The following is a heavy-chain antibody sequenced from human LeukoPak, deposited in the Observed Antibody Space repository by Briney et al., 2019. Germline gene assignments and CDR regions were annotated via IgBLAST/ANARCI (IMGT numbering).Heavy chain of an antibody. Sequence: GASVKVSCKASGYTFTGYYIHWVRRAPGQGLEWMGWINPNSGGTNYAQKFQGRVTMTRDTSISTAYVELSRLRSDDTAVYYCASTFSIAVAGTLQHWGQGTLVTVSS. V-gene: IGHV1-2*02. CDR3: ASTFSIAVAGTLQH. D-gene: IGHD6-19*01. CDR2: INPNSGGT. J-gene: IGHJ1*01. CDR1: GYTFTGYY.